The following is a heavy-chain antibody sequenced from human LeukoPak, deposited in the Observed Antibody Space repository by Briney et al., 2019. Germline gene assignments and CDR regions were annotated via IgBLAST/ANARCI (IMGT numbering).Heavy chain of an antibody. V-gene: IGHV3-11*01. CDR1: GFTFSDYY. J-gene: IGHJ4*02. Sequence: GGSLRLSCAASGFTFSDYYMSWIRQAPGKGLEWVSYISSSGSTIYYADSVKGRFTISRDNAKNSLYLQMNSLRAEDTAVYYCARGGVSYYYDSSGYPIDYWGQGTLVTVSS. CDR2: ISSSGSTI. D-gene: IGHD3-22*01. CDR3: ARGGVSYYYDSSGYPIDY.